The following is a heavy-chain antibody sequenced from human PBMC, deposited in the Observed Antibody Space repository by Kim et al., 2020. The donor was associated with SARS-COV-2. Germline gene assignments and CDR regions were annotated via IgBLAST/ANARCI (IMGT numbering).Heavy chain of an antibody. CDR2: ISYDGSNK. J-gene: IGHJ4*01. CDR1: GFTFSSYG. D-gene: IGHD6-13*01. Sequence: GGSLRLSCAASGFTFSSYGMHWVRQAPGKGLEWVAVISYDGSNKYYADSVKGRFTISRDNSKNTPYLQMNSLRAEDTAVYYCAKERLTLSSWQFSYYFD. CDR3: AKERLTLSSWQFSYYFD. V-gene: IGHV3-30*18.